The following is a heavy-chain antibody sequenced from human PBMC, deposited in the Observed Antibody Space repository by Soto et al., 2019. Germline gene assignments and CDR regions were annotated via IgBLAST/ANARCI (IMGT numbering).Heavy chain of an antibody. CDR2: MNPNSGNT. CDR3: CRETSGAGTGLLDP. CDR1: GYTFTIYD. D-gene: IGHD6-13*01. Sequence: QMQLVQSGAEVKKAGASLKVSCKASGYTFTIYDINWVRQATGQGLEWMGWMNPNSGNTGYAQKFQGRVTMTRNTSIRTASMQLSSPISEAMALYYGCRETSGAGTGLLDPWGQGTLV. V-gene: IGHV1-8*01. J-gene: IGHJ5*02.